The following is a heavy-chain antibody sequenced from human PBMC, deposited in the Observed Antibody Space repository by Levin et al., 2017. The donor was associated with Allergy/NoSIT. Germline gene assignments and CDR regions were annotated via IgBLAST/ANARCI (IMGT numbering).Heavy chain of an antibody. CDR3: ARSPYFYDSGTYYWYFDL. D-gene: IGHD3-22*01. Sequence: SQTLSLTCTVSGGSISSYYWSWIRQSPGRGLEWIGHVYYSGSTKYNPSLKSRVTISVDTSKNQFSLNLSSVTAADTAVYHCARSPYFYDSGTYYWYFDLWGRGTLVTVSS. J-gene: IGHJ2*01. V-gene: IGHV4-59*01. CDR1: GGSISSYY. CDR2: VYYSGST.